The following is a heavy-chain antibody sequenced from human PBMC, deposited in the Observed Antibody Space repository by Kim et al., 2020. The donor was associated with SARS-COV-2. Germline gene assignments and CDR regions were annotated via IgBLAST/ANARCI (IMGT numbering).Heavy chain of an antibody. CDR2: ISSSSSYI. CDR1: GFTFSSYS. Sequence: GGSLRLSCAASGFTFSSYSMNWVRQAPGKGLEWVSSISSSSSYIYYADSVKGRFTISRDNAKNSLYLQMNSLRAEDTAVYYCARDLAALGYPLTPPSIWGQGTTVTVSS. CDR3: ARDLAALGYPLTPPSI. V-gene: IGHV3-21*01. J-gene: IGHJ6*02. D-gene: IGHD2-15*01.